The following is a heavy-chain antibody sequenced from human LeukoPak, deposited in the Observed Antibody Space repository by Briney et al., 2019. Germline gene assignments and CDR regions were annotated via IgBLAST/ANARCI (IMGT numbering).Heavy chain of an antibody. CDR2: IYYSGST. CDR3: ARGDITISYYGMDV. V-gene: IGHV4-31*02. CDR1: GFTFSSYS. Sequence: LRLSCAASGFTFSSYSMNWVRQHPGKGLEWIGYIYYSGSTYYNPSLKSRVTISVDTSKNQFSLKLSSVTAADTAVYYCARGDITISYYGMDVWGQGTTVTVSS. D-gene: IGHD3-9*01. J-gene: IGHJ6*02.